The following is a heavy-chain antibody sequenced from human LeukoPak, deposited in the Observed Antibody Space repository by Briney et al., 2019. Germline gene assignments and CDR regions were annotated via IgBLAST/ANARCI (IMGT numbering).Heavy chain of an antibody. CDR1: GYTFTGYY. V-gene: IGHV1-2*02. Sequence: ASVKVSCKASGYTFTGYYTHWVRQAPGQGLEWMGWVNTHTGATNYAQKFQGAVTMTRDTSISTAYMELSRPRSDDTAMYYCARSGRGHVYGFFGYWGQGTLVTVSS. D-gene: IGHD3-10*01. CDR3: ARSGRGHVYGFFGY. J-gene: IGHJ4*02. CDR2: VNTHTGAT.